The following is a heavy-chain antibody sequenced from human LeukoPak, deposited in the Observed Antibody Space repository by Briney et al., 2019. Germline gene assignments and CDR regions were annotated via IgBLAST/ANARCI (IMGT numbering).Heavy chain of an antibody. D-gene: IGHD3-16*01. CDR1: GLTFSSNW. CDR2: INSDGSST. CDR3: STQRGVSPGDY. Sequence: PGGSLRLSCATSGLTFSSNWMHWVRQAPGKGLVWVSRINSDGSSTIYADSVKGRFTISRDNAKNTLYLQMNSLRAEDTAVYYCSTQRGVSPGDYWGQGALVTVSS. J-gene: IGHJ4*02. V-gene: IGHV3-74*01.